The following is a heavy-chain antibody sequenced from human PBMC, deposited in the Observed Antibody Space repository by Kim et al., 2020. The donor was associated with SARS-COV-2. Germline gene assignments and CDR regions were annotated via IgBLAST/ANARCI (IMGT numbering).Heavy chain of an antibody. J-gene: IGHJ4*02. CDR3: AKDSYYGSGSRGGGFDY. CDR1: GFTFGDYA. Sequence: GGSLRLSCAASGFTFGDYAMHWVRQAPGKGLEWVSGISWNSGTIGYADSVKGRFTISRDNAKNSLYLQMNSLGAEDTALYYCAKDSYYGSGSRGGGFDYWGQGTLVTVSS. D-gene: IGHD3-10*01. V-gene: IGHV3-9*01. CDR2: ISWNSGTI.